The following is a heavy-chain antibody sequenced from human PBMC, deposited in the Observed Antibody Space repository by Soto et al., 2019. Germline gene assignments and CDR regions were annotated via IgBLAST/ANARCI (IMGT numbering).Heavy chain of an antibody. CDR1: GGSISSYY. D-gene: IGHD3-16*01. Sequence: TLSLTCTVSGGSISSYYWSWIRQPPGKGLEWIGYIYYSGSTNYNPSLKSRVTISVDTSKNQFSLKLSSVTAADTAVYYCARAVGDNYVSDWFDPWGQGSLVTVSS. J-gene: IGHJ5*02. CDR2: IYYSGST. CDR3: ARAVGDNYVSDWFDP. V-gene: IGHV4-59*01.